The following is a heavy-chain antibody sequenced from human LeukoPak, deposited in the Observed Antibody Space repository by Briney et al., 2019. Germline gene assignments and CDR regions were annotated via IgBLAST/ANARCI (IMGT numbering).Heavy chain of an antibody. V-gene: IGHV4-39*01. D-gene: IGHD3-10*01. J-gene: IGHJ4*02. Sequence: SETLSLTCTVSGGSISSSSYYWGWIRQPPGKGLEWIGSIYYSGSTYYNPSLKSRVTISVDTSKDQFSLKLSSVTAADSAVYYCARLKVLQWFGELSWGQGTLVTVSS. CDR1: GGSISSSSYY. CDR3: ARLKVLQWFGELS. CDR2: IYYSGST.